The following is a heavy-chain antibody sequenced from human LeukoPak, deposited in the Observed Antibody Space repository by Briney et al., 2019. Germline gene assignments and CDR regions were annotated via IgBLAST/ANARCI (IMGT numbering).Heavy chain of an antibody. CDR3: ARLLTSGTNIRDWFDP. CDR2: IFPADSDT. Sequence: GESLKISCKGSGYSFTTYWIGWVRQMPGKGLEWMGIIFPADSDTRYSPSFQGQVTLSADKSISTAYLQWSSLKASDTAIYYCARLLTSGTNIRDWFDPWGQGTLVTVSS. D-gene: IGHD3-16*01. CDR1: GYSFTTYW. J-gene: IGHJ5*02. V-gene: IGHV5-51*01.